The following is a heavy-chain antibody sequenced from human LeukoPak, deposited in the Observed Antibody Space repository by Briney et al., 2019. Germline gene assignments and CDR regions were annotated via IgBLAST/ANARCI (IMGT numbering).Heavy chain of an antibody. D-gene: IGHD6-13*01. CDR1: GGTFSSYT. J-gene: IGHJ5*02. CDR2: IIPILGIA. Sequence: ASVKVSCKASGGTFSSYTISWVRQAPGQGLEWMGRIIPILGIANYAQKFQGRVTITADKSTSTAYMELSSLRSEDTAVYYCARDYPGSSSWYGRFDPWAREPWSPSPQ. CDR3: ARDYPGSSSWYGRFDP. V-gene: IGHV1-69*04.